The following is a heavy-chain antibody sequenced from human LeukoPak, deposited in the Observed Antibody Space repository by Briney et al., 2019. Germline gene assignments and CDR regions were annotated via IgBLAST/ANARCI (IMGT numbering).Heavy chain of an antibody. CDR1: GGSISSYY. D-gene: IGHD1-26*01. J-gene: IGHJ5*02. Sequence: SETLSLTCTVSGGSISSYYWSWIRQPPGKGLEWIGYIYYSGSTNYNPSLKSRVTISVDTSKNQFSLKLSSVTAADTAVYYCARLVEWELLYWFDPWGQGTLVTVSS. V-gene: IGHV4-59*08. CDR2: IYYSGST. CDR3: ARLVEWELLYWFDP.